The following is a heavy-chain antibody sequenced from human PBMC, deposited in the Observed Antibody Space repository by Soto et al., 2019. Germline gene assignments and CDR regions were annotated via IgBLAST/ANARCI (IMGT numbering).Heavy chain of an antibody. D-gene: IGHD3-16*01. V-gene: IGHV4-59*01. CDR3: ARGWGYTHYYYYMDV. CDR1: GGSISSYY. CDR2: IYYSGST. Sequence: QVQLQESGPGLVKPSETLSLTCTVSGGSISSYYWSWVRQPPGKGLEWIGYIYYSGSTNYNPSLKGRVTMSVDTSQIQCSLKLSSVTAADTAVYYCARGWGYTHYYYYMDVWGKGTTVTVSS. J-gene: IGHJ6*03.